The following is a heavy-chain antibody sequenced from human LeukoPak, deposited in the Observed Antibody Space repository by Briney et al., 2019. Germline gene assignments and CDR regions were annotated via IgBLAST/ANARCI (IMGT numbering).Heavy chain of an antibody. V-gene: IGHV3-7*01. CDR1: GFNFSSYW. Sequence: GGSLRLSCAASGFNFSSYWMSWVRQAPGKGLEWVANINQDGGKKYYVDSVRGRFAISRDNAENSVYLQMNSLRAEDTAMYYCSRXXAXDNWGQXTXVTVSS. CDR3: SRXXAXDN. CDR2: INQDGGKK. J-gene: IGHJ4*02.